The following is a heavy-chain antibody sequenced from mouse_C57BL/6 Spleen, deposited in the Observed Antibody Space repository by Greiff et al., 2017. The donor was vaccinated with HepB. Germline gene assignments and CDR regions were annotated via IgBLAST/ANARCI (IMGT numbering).Heavy chain of an antibody. Sequence: EVQLQQSGAELVRPGASVKLSCTASGFNIKDDYMHWVKQRPEQGLEWIGWIDPENGDTEYASKFQGKATITADTSSNTAYLQLCSLTSEDTAVYYCTTAVVGMDYWGQGTSVTVSS. CDR1: GFNIKDDY. V-gene: IGHV14-4*01. CDR3: TTAVVGMDY. J-gene: IGHJ4*01. CDR2: IDPENGDT. D-gene: IGHD1-1*01.